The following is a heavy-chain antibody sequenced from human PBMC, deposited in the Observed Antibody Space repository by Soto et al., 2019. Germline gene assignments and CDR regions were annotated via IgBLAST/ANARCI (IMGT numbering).Heavy chain of an antibody. D-gene: IGHD3-22*01. J-gene: IGHJ4*02. CDR3: VTEGHALYESPIYAHQLLF. Sequence: VESGGGVVQPGTSLTLSCAGSGFIFSTHGIHWVRQAPGKPLEWVGLISSDGSDRFYGASVKGRFAFSRENSKNNVSLQMNRLRPDDTAVYYCVTEGHALYESPIYAHQLLFWGRGTLVTASS. CDR1: GFIFSTHG. CDR2: ISSDGSDR. V-gene: IGHV3-30*03.